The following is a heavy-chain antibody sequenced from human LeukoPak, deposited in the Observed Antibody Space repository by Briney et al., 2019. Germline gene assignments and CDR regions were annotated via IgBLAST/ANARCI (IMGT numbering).Heavy chain of an antibody. Sequence: MTGGSLRLSCAASGFTFSSYSMSWVRQAPGKGLEWIGRIKSESDGATTDYVAPVKGRFTISRDDSKNTLYLQMSSLKVEDTAVYYCSTDQDYSNSVVEHVWGQGTTVTVSS. V-gene: IGHV3-15*01. CDR2: IKSESDGATT. CDR3: STDQDYSNSVVEHV. J-gene: IGHJ6*02. CDR1: GFTFSSYS. D-gene: IGHD4-4*01.